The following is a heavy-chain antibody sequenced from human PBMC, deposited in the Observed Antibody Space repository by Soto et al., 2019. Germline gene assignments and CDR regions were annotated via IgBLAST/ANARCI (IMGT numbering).Heavy chain of an antibody. Sequence: SETLSLTCAVYGGSFSGYYWSWIRQPPGKGLEWIGEINHSGSTNYNPSLKSRVTISVDTSKNQFSLKLSSVTAADTAVYYCARGDNGSGSYSFYYYYYGMDVWGQGTTVTVSS. CDR2: INHSGST. J-gene: IGHJ6*02. CDR1: GGSFSGYY. CDR3: ARGDNGSGSYSFYYYYYGMDV. D-gene: IGHD3-10*01. V-gene: IGHV4-34*01.